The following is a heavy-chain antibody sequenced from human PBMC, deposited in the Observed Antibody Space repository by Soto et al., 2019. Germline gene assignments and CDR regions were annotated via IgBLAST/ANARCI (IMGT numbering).Heavy chain of an antibody. CDR2: ISGSGGST. CDR3: ARDLSWGSNWYYYMDV. V-gene: IGHV3-23*01. D-gene: IGHD7-27*01. Sequence: GGSLRLSCAASGFTFSSYAMSWVRQAPGKGLEWVSAISGSGGSTYYADSVKGRFTISRDNSRNSLYLQMNSLRAEDTAVYYCARDLSWGSNWYYYMDVWGKGTTVTVSS. J-gene: IGHJ6*03. CDR1: GFTFSSYA.